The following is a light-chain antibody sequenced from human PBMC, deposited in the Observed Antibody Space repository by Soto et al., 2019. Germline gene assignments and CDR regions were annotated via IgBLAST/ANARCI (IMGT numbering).Light chain of an antibody. Sequence: GEGATLSCMTSQSVRSSHLAWYQQKPGQAPSLLIYGASSRATGIPDRFSGSGSGTIFVVMNIWLVPVPFVVYQCKLYRCSRLTCGRGTKVDIK. CDR2: GAS. J-gene: IGKJ4*01. CDR1: QSVRSSH. CDR3: KLYRCSRLT. V-gene: IGKV3-20*01.